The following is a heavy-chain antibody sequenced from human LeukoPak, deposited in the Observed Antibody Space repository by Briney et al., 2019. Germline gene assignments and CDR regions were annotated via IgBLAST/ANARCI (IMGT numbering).Heavy chain of an antibody. J-gene: IGHJ3*01. CDR2: INHSGST. CDR1: GGSFSGYY. Sequence: SETLSLTCAVYGGSFSGYYWSWIRQPPGKGLEWIGEINHSGSTNYNPSLKSRVTISVDTSKNQFSLKLSSVTAADTAVYYCARVDCSSTSCYKPHAFDVWGQGTMVTVSS. D-gene: IGHD2-2*02. CDR3: ARVDCSSTSCYKPHAFDV. V-gene: IGHV4-34*01.